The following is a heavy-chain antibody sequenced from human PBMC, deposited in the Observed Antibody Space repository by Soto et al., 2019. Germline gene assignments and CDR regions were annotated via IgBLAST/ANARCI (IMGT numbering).Heavy chain of an antibody. V-gene: IGHV5-10-1*01. D-gene: IGHD3-3*02. Sequence: GESLKISCKASGYNFTTFWISWMRQVPGKGLEWMGRIDPSDSYSNYSPSFQGHITISADKSINTAYLHFSNLKASDTAVYYCARHFPLPTDLQFYYYYYYGVDVWGHGTAVTAP. J-gene: IGHJ6*02. CDR1: GYNFTTFW. CDR2: IDPSDSYS. CDR3: ARHFPLPTDLQFYYYYYYGVDV.